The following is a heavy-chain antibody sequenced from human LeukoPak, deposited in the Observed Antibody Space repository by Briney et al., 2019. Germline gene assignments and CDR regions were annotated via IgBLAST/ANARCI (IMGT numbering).Heavy chain of an antibody. J-gene: IGHJ6*02. D-gene: IGHD3-9*01. CDR1: GFNFDDFG. CDR2: IHSNGADT. Sequence: GGSLRLSCAASGFNFDDFGMTWVRQAPGKGLEWVSGIHSNGADTGYVDSVKGRFTISRDNAKNTLYLQMNTLRVEDTAVYYCTRDLMDYDVSTGLHHYYMDVWGQGTTVTVSS. CDR3: TRDLMDYDVSTGLHHYYMDV. V-gene: IGHV3-20*04.